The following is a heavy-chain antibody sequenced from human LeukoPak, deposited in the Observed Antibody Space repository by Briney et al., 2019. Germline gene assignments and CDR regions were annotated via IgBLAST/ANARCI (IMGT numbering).Heavy chain of an antibody. Sequence: GESLKVSCKGSGYSFTSYWIGWVRQMPGKGLEWMGIIYPGDSDTRYSPSFQGQVTISADKSISTAYLQWSSLKASDTAMYYCARQMRYSGYDFDYWGQGTLVTVSS. J-gene: IGHJ4*02. CDR2: IYPGDSDT. D-gene: IGHD5-12*01. V-gene: IGHV5-51*01. CDR3: ARQMRYSGYDFDY. CDR1: GYSFTSYW.